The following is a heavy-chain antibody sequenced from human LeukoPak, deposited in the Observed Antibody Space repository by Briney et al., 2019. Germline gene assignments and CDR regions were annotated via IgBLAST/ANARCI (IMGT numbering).Heavy chain of an antibody. CDR3: AKDVPWYSSSWPLDY. V-gene: IGHV3-23*01. CDR2: ISGNSIST. D-gene: IGHD6-13*01. Sequence: GGSLRLSCAASGFTFSGYAMSWVRQAPGKGLEWVSVISGNSISTYYADSVKGRFTISRDNSKNTLYLQMNSLRAEDTAVYYCAKDVPWYSSSWPLDYWGQGTLVTVSS. CDR1: GFTFSGYA. J-gene: IGHJ4*02.